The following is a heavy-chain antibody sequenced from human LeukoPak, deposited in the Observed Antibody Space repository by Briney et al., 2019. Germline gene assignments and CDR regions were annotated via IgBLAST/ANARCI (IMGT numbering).Heavy chain of an antibody. CDR3: AREGGPPAAGTVGNWFDP. CDR1: GYTFTGYY. D-gene: IGHD6-13*01. J-gene: IGHJ5*02. V-gene: IGHV1-2*02. CDR2: MNPKSGGT. Sequence: GASVKVSCKASGYTFTGYYIHWVRQAPGHGLEWMGWMNPKSGGTKYAQKFQGRVTMTRDTSITTAYMDLSRLTSDDTAVYYCAREGGPPAAGTVGNWFDPWGQGTLVTVSS.